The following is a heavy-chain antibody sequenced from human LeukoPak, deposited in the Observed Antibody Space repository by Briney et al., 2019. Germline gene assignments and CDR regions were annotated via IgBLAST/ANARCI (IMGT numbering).Heavy chain of an antibody. CDR1: GFTFSSYE. D-gene: IGHD6-13*01. CDR3: ARGPASIAAAGVAEYFQH. J-gene: IGHJ1*01. CDR2: ISSSGSPV. V-gene: IGHV3-48*03. Sequence: GGSLRLSCAASGFTFSSYEMNWVRQAPGKGLEWVSYISSSGSPVYYADSVKGRFTISRDNAKNSAYLQMNNLRVEDTAVYYCARGPASIAAAGVAEYFQHWGQGTLVTVST.